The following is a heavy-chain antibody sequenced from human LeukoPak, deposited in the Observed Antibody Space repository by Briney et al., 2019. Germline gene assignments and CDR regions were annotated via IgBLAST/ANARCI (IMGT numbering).Heavy chain of an antibody. CDR1: GFTFSSYA. V-gene: IGHV3-30-3*01. Sequence: PGGSLRLSCAASGFTFSSYAMHWVRQAPGKGLEWVAVISYDGSNKYYADSVKGRFTISRDNSKNTLYLQMNSLRAEDTAVYYCARSTYYIDYWGQGTLVTVSS. J-gene: IGHJ4*02. CDR3: ARSTYYIDY. CDR2: ISYDGSNK. D-gene: IGHD3-10*01.